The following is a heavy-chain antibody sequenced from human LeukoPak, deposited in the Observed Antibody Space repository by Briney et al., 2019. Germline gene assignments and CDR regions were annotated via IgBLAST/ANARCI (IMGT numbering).Heavy chain of an antibody. CDR3: ARDFRASDFWGIYYYYYMDV. V-gene: IGHV3-66*02. D-gene: IGHD3/OR15-3a*01. CDR1: GFTFSSNY. CDR2: IYSGGST. J-gene: IGHJ6*03. Sequence: GGSLRLSCAASGFTFSSNYMSWVRQAPGKGLEGGSVIYSGGSTYYSDSVKGRFTISRDNSKNTLYLQMNSMRAEDTAVYYCARDFRASDFWGIYYYYYMDVWGKGTTVTVSS.